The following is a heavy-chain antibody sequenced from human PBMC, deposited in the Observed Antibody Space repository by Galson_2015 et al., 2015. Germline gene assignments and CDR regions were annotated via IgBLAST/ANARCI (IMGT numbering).Heavy chain of an antibody. CDR2: IYSGGST. CDR3: VRDPVYSSNLAHYFDY. D-gene: IGHD6-13*01. V-gene: IGHV3-53*01. CDR1: GFTVSSNY. Sequence: SLRLSCAASGFTVSSNYMSWVRQAPGKGLEWVSVIYSGGSTYYADSVKGRFTISRDNSKNTLYLQMNSLRAEDTAVYYCVRDPVYSSNLAHYFDYWGQGTLVTVSS. J-gene: IGHJ4*02.